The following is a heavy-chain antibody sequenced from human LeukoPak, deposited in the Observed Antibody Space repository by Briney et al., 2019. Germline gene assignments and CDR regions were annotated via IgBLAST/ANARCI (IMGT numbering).Heavy chain of an antibody. CDR2: INHSGST. D-gene: IGHD2-2*01. J-gene: IGHJ4*02. Sequence: SETLSLTCAVYGGSFSGYYWSWIRQPPGKGLEWIGEINHSGSTTYNPSLKSRVTISVDTSKNQFSLKLSSVTAADTAVYYCARHICSSTSCYAGSGYDSPFDYWGQGTLVTVSS. CDR3: ARHICSSTSCYAGSGYDSPFDY. CDR1: GGSFSGYY. V-gene: IGHV4-34*01.